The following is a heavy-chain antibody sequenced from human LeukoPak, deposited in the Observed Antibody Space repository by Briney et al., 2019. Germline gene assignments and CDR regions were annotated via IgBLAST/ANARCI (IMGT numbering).Heavy chain of an antibody. CDR3: ARDIVVVPAAANYYYYGMDV. J-gene: IGHJ6*02. D-gene: IGHD2-2*01. Sequence: GASVKVSCKASGYTFTGYYMHWVRQAPGQGLEWMGWINPNSGGTNYAQKFQGRVTMTRDTSISTAYMELSRLRSDDTAVYYCARDIVVVPAAANYYYYGMDVWGQETTVTVS. CDR2: INPNSGGT. V-gene: IGHV1-2*02. CDR1: GYTFTGYY.